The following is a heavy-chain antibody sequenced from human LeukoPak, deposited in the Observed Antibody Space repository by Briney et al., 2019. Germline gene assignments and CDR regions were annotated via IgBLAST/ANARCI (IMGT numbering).Heavy chain of an antibody. CDR3: ARGGSAEWFGESKRIFDY. D-gene: IGHD3-10*01. CDR1: GYTFTGYY. J-gene: IGHJ4*02. V-gene: IGHV1-2*02. Sequence: EASVKVSCKPSGYTFTGYYIHWVRQAPSQGLEWMGWINPTSGGTNYAPKFQGRVTMTRDTSISTAYMELSRLRSDDTAVYYCARGGSAEWFGESKRIFDYWGQGTLVTVSS. CDR2: INPTSGGT.